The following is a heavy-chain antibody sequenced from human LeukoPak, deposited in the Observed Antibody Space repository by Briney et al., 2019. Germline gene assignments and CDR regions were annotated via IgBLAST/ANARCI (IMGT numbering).Heavy chain of an antibody. CDR2: IIPILGIA. D-gene: IGHD3-10*01. CDR3: ARAETLLWFGDV. CDR1: GGTFSSYT. V-gene: IGHV1-69*02. Sequence: ASVKVSCKASGGTFSSYTISWVRQAPGQGLEWMGRIIPILGIANYAQKFQGRVTITADESTSTAYMELSSLRSEDTAVYYCARAETLLWFGDVWGKGTTVTVSS. J-gene: IGHJ6*04.